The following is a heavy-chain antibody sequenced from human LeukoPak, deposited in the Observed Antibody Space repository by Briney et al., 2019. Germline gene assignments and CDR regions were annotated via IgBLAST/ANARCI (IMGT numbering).Heavy chain of an antibody. J-gene: IGHJ4*02. CDR3: ARENQFFDWSFDF. D-gene: IGHD3/OR15-3a*01. CDR2: ISAYNGNT. CDR1: GYTFTSYG. Sequence: GASVKVSCEASGYTFTSYGISWVRQAPGQGLEWMGWISAYNGNTNYAQKLQGRVTMTTDTSTSTAYMELRSLRSDDTAVYFCARENQFFDWSFDFWGQGTVVTVSS. V-gene: IGHV1-18*01.